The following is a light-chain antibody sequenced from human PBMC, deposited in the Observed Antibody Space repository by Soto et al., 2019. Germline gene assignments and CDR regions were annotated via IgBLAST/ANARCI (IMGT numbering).Light chain of an antibody. J-gene: IGKJ2*01. CDR1: QSISSW. V-gene: IGKV1-5*01. CDR2: DAS. CDR3: QQKISYLYT. Sequence: DIQMTQSPSTLSASVGDRVTITCRASQSISSWLAWYQQKPGKSPKVLLYDASSLESGVPSRFSVSGSRTKFILTISCLQLDDFATYSCQQKISYLYTFLQWTKMEIK.